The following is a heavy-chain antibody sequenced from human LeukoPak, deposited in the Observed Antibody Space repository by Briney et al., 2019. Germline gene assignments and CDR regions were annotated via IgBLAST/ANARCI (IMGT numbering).Heavy chain of an antibody. CDR2: MSGSGGST. CDR3: ARDSDNLTGSKSHFDY. V-gene: IGHV3-23*01. CDR1: GFTFSIYG. D-gene: IGHD3-9*01. J-gene: IGHJ4*02. Sequence: PGGALRLSCAASGFTFSIYGMSWVRQAPGRGLEWVSAMSGSGGSTYYADSVKGRFTISRDNSKNTLYLQMNSLRPEDAAVYYCARDSDNLTGSKSHFDYWGQGTLVTVSS.